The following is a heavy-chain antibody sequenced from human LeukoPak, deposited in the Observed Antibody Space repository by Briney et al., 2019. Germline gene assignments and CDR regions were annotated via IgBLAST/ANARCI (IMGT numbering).Heavy chain of an antibody. CDR1: GFTFSNAW. D-gene: IGHD2-15*01. CDR3: AREDIVVVVAAIPHSDYYYGMDV. J-gene: IGHJ6*02. Sequence: GGSLRLSCAASGFTFSNAWMNWVRQAPGKGLEWVSYISSSSSTIYYADSVKGRFTISRDNAKNSLYLQMNSLRDEDTAVYYCAREDIVVVVAAIPHSDYYYGMDVWGQGTTVTVSS. V-gene: IGHV3-48*02. CDR2: ISSSSSTI.